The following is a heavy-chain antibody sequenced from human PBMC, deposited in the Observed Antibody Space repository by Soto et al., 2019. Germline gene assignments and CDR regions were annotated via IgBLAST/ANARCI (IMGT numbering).Heavy chain of an antibody. Sequence: SETLSLTCTVSGGSISSSSYYWGWIRQPPGKGLEWIGSIYYSGSTYYNPSLKSRVTISVDTSKNQFSLKLSSVTAADTAVYYCARPSIMIPDYGDYATHQIFDYWGQGTLVTVSS. V-gene: IGHV4-39*01. CDR2: IYYSGST. CDR3: ARPSIMIPDYGDYATHQIFDY. CDR1: GGSISSSSYY. D-gene: IGHD4-17*01. J-gene: IGHJ4*02.